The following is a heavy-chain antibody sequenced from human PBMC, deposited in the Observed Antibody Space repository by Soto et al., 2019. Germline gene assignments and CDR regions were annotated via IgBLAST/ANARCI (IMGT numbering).Heavy chain of an antibody. D-gene: IGHD3-22*01. CDR2: IIPIFGTA. CDR1: GGPFISYA. J-gene: IGHJ3*02. V-gene: IGHV1-69*01. Sequence: SVKVSCKASGGPFISYAISWVRQAPGQGLEWMGGIIPIFGTANYAQKFQGRVTITADESTSTAYMELSSLRSEDTAVYYCARAVTMIVVVITTGAFDIWGQGTMVTVSS. CDR3: ARAVTMIVVVITTGAFDI.